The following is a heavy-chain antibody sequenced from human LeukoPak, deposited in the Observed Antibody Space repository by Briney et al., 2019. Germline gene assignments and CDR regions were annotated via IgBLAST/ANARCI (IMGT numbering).Heavy chain of an antibody. J-gene: IGHJ6*02. CDR3: ARNSGSYDGMDV. CDR2: IYYNGST. Sequence: SETLSLTCTVSGGSISSYYWSWIRQPPGKGLEWIGYIYYNGSTNYNPSLKSRVTISVDTSKNQFSLKLSSVTAADTAVYYCARNSGSYDGMDVWGQGTTVTVSS. D-gene: IGHD1-26*01. CDR1: GGSISSYY. V-gene: IGHV4-59*08.